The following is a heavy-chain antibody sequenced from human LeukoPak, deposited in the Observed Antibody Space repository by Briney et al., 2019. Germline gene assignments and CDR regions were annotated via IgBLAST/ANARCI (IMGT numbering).Heavy chain of an antibody. V-gene: IGHV1-18*01. J-gene: IGHJ4*02. CDR1: TYTFTSYG. CDR3: AREKDDSSGYYS. CDR2: ISAYNGNT. Sequence: ASVKVSCKASTYTFTSYGASWVRQAPGQGLEWMGWISAYNGNTNYTQKFQGRVTMTTDTSTSTAYMELRSLRSDDTAVYYCAREKDDSSGYYSWGQGTLVTVSS. D-gene: IGHD3-22*01.